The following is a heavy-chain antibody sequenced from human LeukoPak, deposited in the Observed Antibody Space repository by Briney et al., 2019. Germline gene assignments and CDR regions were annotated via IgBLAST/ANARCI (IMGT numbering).Heavy chain of an antibody. CDR2: ISSSSSYI. Sequence: TSGGSLRLSCAASGFTFSSYSMNWVRQAPGKGLEWVSSISSSSSYIYYADSVKGRFTISRDNAKNSLYLQMNSLRAEDTAVYYCARALPLVATIPDYWGQGTLVTVSS. J-gene: IGHJ4*02. D-gene: IGHD5-12*01. CDR3: ARALPLVATIPDY. V-gene: IGHV3-21*01. CDR1: GFTFSSYS.